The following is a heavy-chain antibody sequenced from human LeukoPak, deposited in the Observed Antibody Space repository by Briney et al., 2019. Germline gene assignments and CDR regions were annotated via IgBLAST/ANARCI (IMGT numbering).Heavy chain of an antibody. J-gene: IGHJ6*02. CDR2: IYYSGST. Sequence: SETLSLTCTVSGGSISSYYWSWLRQPPGKGLEWIGYIYYSGSTNYNPSLKSRVTISVDTSKNQFSLKLSSVTAADTAVYYCARLTAMAPYYYYYYGMDVWGQGTTVTVSS. V-gene: IGHV4-59*01. D-gene: IGHD5-18*01. CDR1: GGSISSYY. CDR3: ARLTAMAPYYYYYYGMDV.